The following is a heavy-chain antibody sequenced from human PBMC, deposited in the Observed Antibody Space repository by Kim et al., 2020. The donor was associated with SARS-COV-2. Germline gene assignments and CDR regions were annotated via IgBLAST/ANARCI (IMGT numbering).Heavy chain of an antibody. J-gene: IGHJ4*02. Sequence: LKSRVTISVDTSKNQFSLKLSSVTAADTAVYYCARQGLLWYGESQYYFDYWGQGTLVTVSS. CDR3: ARQGLLWYGESQYYFDY. V-gene: IGHV4-39*01. D-gene: IGHD3-10*01.